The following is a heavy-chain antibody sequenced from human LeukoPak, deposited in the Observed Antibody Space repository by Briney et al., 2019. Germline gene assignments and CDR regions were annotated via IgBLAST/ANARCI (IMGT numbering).Heavy chain of an antibody. CDR3: ARSPDSSGWYGSNDY. CDR2: IYTTGST. Sequence: SETLSLICTVSGGSITSHSYQWSWIRQPAGTGLEWIGRIYTTGSTSYNPSLKSRVSISVDTSKNQFSLNLRSVTAADTAVYYCARSPDSSGWYGSNDYWGQGTLVTVSS. CDR1: GGSITSHSYQ. D-gene: IGHD6-19*01. V-gene: IGHV4-61*02. J-gene: IGHJ4*02.